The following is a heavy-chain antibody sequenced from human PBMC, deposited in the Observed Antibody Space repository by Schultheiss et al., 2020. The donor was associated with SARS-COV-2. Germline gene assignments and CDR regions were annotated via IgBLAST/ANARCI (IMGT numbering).Heavy chain of an antibody. CDR2: ISGSGGST. CDR3: ASSPTDYGSGGIKPEDYYYGMDV. J-gene: IGHJ6*02. D-gene: IGHD3-10*01. CDR1: GFDFYYYA. V-gene: IGHV3-23*01. Sequence: GGSLRLSCAASGFDFYYYAIYWVRQAPGKGLEGVSAISGSGGSTYYADSVKGRFTISRDNSKNTLYLQMNSLRAEDTAVYYCASSPTDYGSGGIKPEDYYYGMDVWGQGTTVTVSS.